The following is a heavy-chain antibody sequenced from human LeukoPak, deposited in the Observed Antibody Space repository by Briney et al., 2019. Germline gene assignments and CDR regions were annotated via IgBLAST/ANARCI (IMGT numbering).Heavy chain of an antibody. V-gene: IGHV3-7*03. J-gene: IGHJ6*02. D-gene: IGHD3-16*01. CDR1: GFTFSSYW. Sequence: GGSLRLSCAASGFTFSSYWMSWVRQAPGKGLEWVANIKQDGSEKYYVDSVKGRFTISRDNAKNSLYLQMNSLRAEDTAVYYCARDFRIILTDYYYYYGMDVWGQGTTVTVSS. CDR2: IKQDGSEK. CDR3: ARDFRIILTDYYYYYGMDV.